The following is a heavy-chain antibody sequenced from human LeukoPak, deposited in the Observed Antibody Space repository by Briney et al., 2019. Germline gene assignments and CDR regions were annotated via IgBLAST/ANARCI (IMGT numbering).Heavy chain of an antibody. D-gene: IGHD3-22*01. CDR3: ARNYYYDSSGYYYLNLGFDI. CDR1: GGSISSYY. V-gene: IGHV4-59*06. Sequence: SETLSLTCTVSGGSISSYYWSWIRQHPGKGLEWIGYIYYSGSTYYNPSLKSRVTISVDTSKNQFSLKLSSVTAADTAVYYCARNYYYDSSGYYYLNLGFDIWGQGTMVTVSS. CDR2: IYYSGST. J-gene: IGHJ3*02.